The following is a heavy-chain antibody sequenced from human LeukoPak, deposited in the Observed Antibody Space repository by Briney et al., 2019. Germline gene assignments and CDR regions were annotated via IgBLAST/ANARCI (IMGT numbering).Heavy chain of an antibody. CDR3: AKDIGGYSYVADC. CDR1: GFTFDDYA. CDR2: ISGDGGST. V-gene: IGHV3-43*02. D-gene: IGHD5-18*01. J-gene: IGHJ4*02. Sequence: GGSLRLXCAASGFTFDDYAMHWVRQAPGKRLEWVSLISGDGGSTYYADSVKGRFTISRDNSKNSLYLQMNSLRTEDTACYYCAKDIGGYSYVADCWGQGTLVTVSS.